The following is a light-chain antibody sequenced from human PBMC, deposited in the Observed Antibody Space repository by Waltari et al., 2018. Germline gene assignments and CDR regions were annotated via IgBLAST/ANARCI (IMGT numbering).Light chain of an antibody. J-gene: IGKJ1*01. CDR1: QSVSRW. CDR2: GAS. Sequence: EIVLTQSPGTLSLSLGERATLSCRASQSVSRWLAWYQQKPGQLSRNLIYGASRSERGNPDRFSGSGSGTDFSTTIRRLEPEDSTVYYCQKNGTIPATIGQGNKVEVK. V-gene: IGKV3-20*01. CDR3: QKNGTIPAT.